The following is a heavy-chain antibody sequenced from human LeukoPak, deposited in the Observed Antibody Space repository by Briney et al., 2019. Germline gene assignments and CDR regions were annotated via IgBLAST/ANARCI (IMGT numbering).Heavy chain of an antibody. CDR3: ARDSYNPVAGGGLLWFGVWRIDAFDI. Sequence: RASVKVSCKASGYTFTGYYMHWVRQAPGQGLEWMGWINPNSGGTNYAQKFQGRVTMARDTSTSTVYMELSSLRSEDTAVYYCARDSYNPVAGGGLLWFGVWRIDAFDIWGQGTMVTVSS. V-gene: IGHV1-2*02. D-gene: IGHD3-10*01. J-gene: IGHJ3*02. CDR2: INPNSGGT. CDR1: GYTFTGYY.